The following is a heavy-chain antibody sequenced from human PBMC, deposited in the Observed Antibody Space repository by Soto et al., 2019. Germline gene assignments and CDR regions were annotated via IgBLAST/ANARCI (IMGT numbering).Heavy chain of an antibody. CDR2: ISWNSGTI. CDR1: GFTFDDNA. J-gene: IGHJ4*02. CDR3: ARDMYFITAAGGGIDD. Sequence: EVQLVESGGGLVQPGRSLRLSCAASGFTFDDNAMHWVRQSPGKGLEWVSGISWNSGTIAYADSVKGRFTIPRDNAKNSLYLQMNRRRAEDTALYYCARDMYFITAAGGGIDDWGQGTLVTVSS. D-gene: IGHD6-25*01. V-gene: IGHV3-9*01.